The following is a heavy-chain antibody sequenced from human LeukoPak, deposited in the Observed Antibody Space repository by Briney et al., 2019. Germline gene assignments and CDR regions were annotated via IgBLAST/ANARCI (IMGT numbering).Heavy chain of an antibody. D-gene: IGHD2-15*01. J-gene: IGHJ5*02. CDR1: GFTFSSLA. CDR3: ARELKSDCGGGNCFSGWFDP. V-gene: IGHV3-33*01. CDR2: IWSDGNTK. Sequence: GRSLRLSCAASGFTFSSLAMHWVRQAPGKGLECLAVIWSDGNTKYYPDSVKGRFTISRDNSKNTLYLQMNSLRAEDSAVYYCARELKSDCGGGNCFSGWFDPWGQGTLVTVSS.